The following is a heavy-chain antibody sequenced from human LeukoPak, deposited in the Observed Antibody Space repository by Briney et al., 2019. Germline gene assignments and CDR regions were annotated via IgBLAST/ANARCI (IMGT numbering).Heavy chain of an antibody. J-gene: IGHJ5*02. Sequence: GGTLRLSCAASGFTSRSYGMSWVRQAPGKGLEWVSAIIGSGDNTYYADSVKGRFTISRDNSKNTLFLQMNSLRAEDTAVYYCAKITDYYDSSGYSFEWFDPWGQGTLVIVSS. CDR3: AKITDYYDSSGYSFEWFDP. CDR2: IIGSGDNT. CDR1: GFTSRSYG. V-gene: IGHV3-23*01. D-gene: IGHD3-22*01.